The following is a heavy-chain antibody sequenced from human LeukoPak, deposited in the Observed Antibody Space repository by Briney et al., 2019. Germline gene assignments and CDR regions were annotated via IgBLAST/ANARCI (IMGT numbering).Heavy chain of an antibody. CDR1: GGSIRSTNW. V-gene: IGHV4-4*02. Sequence: SGTLSLTCAVSGGSIRSTNWWNWVRQPPGKGLEWIGEIYHSGSINYNPSLKSRVTISVDKSRNQFSLKLSSVTAADTAVYYCARWIGAFDIWGQGTMVTVSS. CDR3: ARWIGAFDI. J-gene: IGHJ3*02. CDR2: IYHSGSI. D-gene: IGHD5-12*01.